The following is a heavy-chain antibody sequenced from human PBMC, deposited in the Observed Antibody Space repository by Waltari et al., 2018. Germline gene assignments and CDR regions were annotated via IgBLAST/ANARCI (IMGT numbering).Heavy chain of an antibody. CDR3: TRDSPSWI. J-gene: IGHJ3*02. CDR1: VFAFSSFW. CDR2: IKSEGSDT. V-gene: IGHV3-74*01. Sequence: EGQLVESWGGLVQPGGSLKLSCYASVFAFSSFWMHWVRQVPGQGLVWGSRIKSEGSDTSYADSVRGRFTVSRDNAKNMVYLQMKSLRAEDTAIYYCTRDSPSWIWGQGTMVSVSS.